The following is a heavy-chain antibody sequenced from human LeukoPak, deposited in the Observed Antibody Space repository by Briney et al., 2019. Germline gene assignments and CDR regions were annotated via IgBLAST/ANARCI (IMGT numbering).Heavy chain of an antibody. V-gene: IGHV3-21*01. D-gene: IGHD6-19*01. Sequence: GGSLRLSCAASGFTFSTYSMNWVRQAPGKGLEWVSSIGGSSSSIYYADSVKGRFTLSRDNAKNSLYLQMNSLRAEDTAVYYCAREVAESFDYWGQGTLVTVSS. CDR2: IGGSSSSI. CDR1: GFTFSTYS. CDR3: AREVAESFDY. J-gene: IGHJ4*02.